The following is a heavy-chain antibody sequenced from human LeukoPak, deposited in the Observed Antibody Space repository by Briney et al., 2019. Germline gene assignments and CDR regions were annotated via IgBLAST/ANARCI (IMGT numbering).Heavy chain of an antibody. CDR3: ARDRAVALPTYYYYMDL. CDR2: ISQTGTIE. J-gene: IGHJ6*03. Sequence: PGGSLRLSCAASGFTFVTYVIHWVRQAPGKGLEWVAVISQTGTIETYADSVQGRFTISRDNSKNTVYLQMTSLKTEDTAVYYCARDRAVALPTYYYYMDLWGKGTTVTVSS. CDR1: GFTFVTYV. V-gene: IGHV3-30*04. D-gene: IGHD2-15*01.